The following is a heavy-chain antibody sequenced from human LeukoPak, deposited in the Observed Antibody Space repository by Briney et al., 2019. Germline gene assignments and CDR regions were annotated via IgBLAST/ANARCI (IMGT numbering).Heavy chain of an antibody. CDR1: GGPISSSSYY. D-gene: IGHD3-3*01. CDR3: ARLIRMTIFGVVISPFDY. Sequence: SETLSLTCTVSGGPISSSSYYWGWVRQPPGKGLEWIGSIYYSGSTYYNPSLKSRVTISIDSSENQFSLKLSSVTAADTAVYYCARLIRMTIFGVVISPFDYWGQGHLVTVSS. CDR2: IYYSGST. J-gene: IGHJ4*02. V-gene: IGHV4-39*01.